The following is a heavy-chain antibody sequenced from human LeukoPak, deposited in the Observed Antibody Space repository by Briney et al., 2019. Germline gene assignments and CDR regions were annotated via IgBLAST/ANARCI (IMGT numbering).Heavy chain of an antibody. Sequence: SETLPLTCTVSGVSISSSNSYWGWIRQPPGKGLEWIGSIYYSGNTYYNASLKSQVSISIDTSKNQFSLKLTSVTAADTAVYYCARQTGSGLFILPGGQGTLVTVSS. D-gene: IGHD3/OR15-3a*01. J-gene: IGHJ4*02. CDR3: ARQTGSGLFILP. CDR1: GVSISSSNSY. V-gene: IGHV4-39*01. CDR2: IYYSGNT.